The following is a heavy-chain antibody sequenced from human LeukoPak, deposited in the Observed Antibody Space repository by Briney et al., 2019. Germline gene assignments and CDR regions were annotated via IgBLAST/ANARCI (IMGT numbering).Heavy chain of an antibody. V-gene: IGHV5-51*01. Sequence: GESLKISCKGFGYSFPKYWIGWVRQTPGKGLEWMGIIYPGDSDTRYSPSFQGQVSISADKSTSTTYLQWSSLKASDTAMYFCARHDRSGRYPYYFDSWGQGTLVTVSS. J-gene: IGHJ4*02. CDR3: ARHDRSGRYPYYFDS. CDR1: GYSFPKYW. CDR2: IYPGDSDT. D-gene: IGHD1-26*01.